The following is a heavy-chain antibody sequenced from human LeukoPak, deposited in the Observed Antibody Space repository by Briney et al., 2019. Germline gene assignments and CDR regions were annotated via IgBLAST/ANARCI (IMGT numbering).Heavy chain of an antibody. Sequence: RPSETLSLTCTVSGGSNSSSSYYWGWIRQPPGKGLEWIGSIYYSGSTYYNPSLKSRVTISVDTSKNQFSLKLSSVTAADTAVYYCARGTYSGYTYYYYIHVWGKGTTVTVSS. J-gene: IGHJ6*03. CDR1: GGSNSSSSYY. CDR3: ARGTYSGYTYYYYIHV. V-gene: IGHV4-39*01. CDR2: IYYSGST. D-gene: IGHD5-12*01.